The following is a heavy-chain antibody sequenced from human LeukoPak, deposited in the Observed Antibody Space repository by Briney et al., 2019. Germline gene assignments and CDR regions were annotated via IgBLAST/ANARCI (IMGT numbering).Heavy chain of an antibody. CDR3: ASRDCSGGSCHSEDY. CDR2: IYNSGNT. D-gene: IGHD2-15*01. CDR1: GGSISSSTYS. V-gene: IGHV4-39*07. J-gene: IGHJ4*02. Sequence: SETLSLTCTVSGGSISSSTYSWGWIRQPPGKGLEWIGTIYNSGNTYYNTSLKSRVTTSVDTSKNQFSLNLSSVTAADTAVYYCASRDCSGGSCHSEDYWGQGTLVTVSS.